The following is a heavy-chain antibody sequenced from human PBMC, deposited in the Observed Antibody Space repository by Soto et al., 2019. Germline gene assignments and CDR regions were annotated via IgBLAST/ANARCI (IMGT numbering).Heavy chain of an antibody. V-gene: IGHV3-23*01. CDR1: GFTFSSYA. Sequence: EVQLLESGGGLVQPGGSLRLSCAASGFTFSSYAMRWVRQAPVNGLEWVSAISGSGGSTYYADSVKGRFTISRDNSKNTLYLQMNSMRAEETAVYYCARRGSGSYSAYWGQGTMVNVSS. D-gene: IGHD1-26*01. J-gene: IGHJ4*02. CDR2: ISGSGGST. CDR3: ARRGSGSYSAY.